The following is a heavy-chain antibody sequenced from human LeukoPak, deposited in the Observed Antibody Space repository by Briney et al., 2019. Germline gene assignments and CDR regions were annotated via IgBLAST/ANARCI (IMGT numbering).Heavy chain of an antibody. V-gene: IGHV1-69*13. D-gene: IGHD6-19*01. CDR3: ARDLGYSSGWPWGY. J-gene: IGHJ4*02. CDR1: GGTFSSYA. Sequence: SVKVSCKASGGTFSSYAISWVRQAPGQGLEWMGGIIPIFGTANYAHKFQGRVTITADESTSTAYMELSSLRSEDTAVYYCARDLGYSSGWPWGYWGQGTLVTVSS. CDR2: IIPIFGTA.